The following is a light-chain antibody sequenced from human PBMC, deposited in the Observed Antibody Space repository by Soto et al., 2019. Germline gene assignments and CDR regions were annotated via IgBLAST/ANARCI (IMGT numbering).Light chain of an antibody. Sequence: QSVLTQPPSVSAAPGQNVTISCSGSIPNIGINTVSWYQQLPGIAPKLLIYEDNNRPSGMPDRFSGSKSGTSATLGITGLQTGDEAEYYCASWDSSLIGGVFGGETKLTVL. CDR1: IPNIGINT. J-gene: IGLJ2*01. V-gene: IGLV1-51*02. CDR3: ASWDSSLIGGV. CDR2: EDN.